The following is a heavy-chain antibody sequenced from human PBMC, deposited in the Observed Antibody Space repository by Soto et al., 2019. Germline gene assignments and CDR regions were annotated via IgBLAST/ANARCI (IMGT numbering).Heavy chain of an antibody. D-gene: IGHD3-22*01. CDR3: AREGITMIVVHGFDI. Sequence: PGGSLRLSCAASGFTFSSYSMNWVRQAPGKGLEWVSYISSSSSTIYYADSVKGRFTISRDNAKNSLYLQMNSLRAEDTAVYYCAREGITMIVVHGFDIWGQGTSVTVS. J-gene: IGHJ3*02. CDR2: ISSSSSTI. CDR1: GFTFSSYS. V-gene: IGHV3-48*01.